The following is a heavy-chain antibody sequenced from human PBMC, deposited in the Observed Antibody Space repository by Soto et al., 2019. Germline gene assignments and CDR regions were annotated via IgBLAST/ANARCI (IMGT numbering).Heavy chain of an antibody. D-gene: IGHD5-12*01. V-gene: IGHV3-9*01. CDR3: AKDGSGYDPYYFDY. Sequence: EVQLVESGGGLVQPGRSLRLSCAASGFTFDDYAMHWVRQAPGKGLEWVSGISWNSGSIGYEDSVKGRFTISRDNVKNCLYLQMNSLRAEDTALYYCAKDGSGYDPYYFDYWGQGTLVTVSS. CDR2: ISWNSGSI. J-gene: IGHJ4*02. CDR1: GFTFDDYA.